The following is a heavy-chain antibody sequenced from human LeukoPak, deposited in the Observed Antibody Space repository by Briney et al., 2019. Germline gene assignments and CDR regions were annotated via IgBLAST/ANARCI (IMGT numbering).Heavy chain of an antibody. CDR2: INPNSGGT. V-gene: IGHV1-2*02. J-gene: IGHJ3*02. D-gene: IGHD3-22*01. CDR3: ARGSYYYDSRISAFDI. CDR1: GYTFTGYY. Sequence: GSVQVSCQASGYTFTGYYMHWVRQAPGQGLEWMGWINPNSGGTKYAQKFQGRVTMTRDTSISTAYMELSRLTSDDTAVYYCARGSYYYDSRISAFDIWGQGTMVTVSS.